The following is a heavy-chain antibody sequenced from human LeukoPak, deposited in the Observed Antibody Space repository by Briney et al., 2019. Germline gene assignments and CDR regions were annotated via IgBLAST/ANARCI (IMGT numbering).Heavy chain of an antibody. Sequence: SETLSLTCTVSGGSISSGDYYWRWLRQPPGMGLEWLGYIYYSGSTYDNPSLKSRVTISVDTSKNQFSLKLSSVTAADTAVYYCARVDGRDGYSPFDYWGQGTLVTVSS. J-gene: IGHJ4*02. CDR1: GGSISSGDYY. CDR2: IYYSGST. V-gene: IGHV4-30-4*08. D-gene: IGHD5-24*01. CDR3: ARVDGRDGYSPFDY.